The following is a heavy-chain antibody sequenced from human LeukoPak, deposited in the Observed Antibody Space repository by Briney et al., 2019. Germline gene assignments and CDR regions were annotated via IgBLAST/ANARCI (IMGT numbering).Heavy chain of an antibody. D-gene: IGHD4-17*01. CDR3: ARNATVTTLKRAYNWFDP. CDR1: GGSISSSSYY. J-gene: IGHJ5*02. Sequence: SETLSLTCTVSGGSISSSSYYWGWIRQPPGEGLELIGSIYYSGSTHYNPSLKSRVSISVDTSKNQFSLKLSSVTAADTAVYYCARNATVTTLKRAYNWFDPWGQGTLVTVSS. CDR2: IYYSGST. V-gene: IGHV4-39*01.